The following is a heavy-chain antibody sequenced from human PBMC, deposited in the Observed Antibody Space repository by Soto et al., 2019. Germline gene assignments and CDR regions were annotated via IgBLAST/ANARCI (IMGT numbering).Heavy chain of an antibody. D-gene: IGHD5-12*01. CDR1: GGTFSSYA. Sequence: QVQLVQSGAEVKKPGSSVKVSCKASGGTFSSYAISWVRQAPGQGLEWMGGIIPIFGTANYAQRCQGRVTITADASTSTAYMEVSSLRSEDTAVYYCARAWAVATIPGLYYFDYWGQGTLVTVSS. CDR3: ARAWAVATIPGLYYFDY. CDR2: IIPIFGTA. V-gene: IGHV1-69*01. J-gene: IGHJ4*02.